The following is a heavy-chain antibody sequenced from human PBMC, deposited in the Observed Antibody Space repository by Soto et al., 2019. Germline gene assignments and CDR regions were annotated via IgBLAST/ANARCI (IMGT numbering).Heavy chain of an antibody. CDR2: IWYDGGNK. CDR1: GFTFSDYG. CDR3: AKLKAGGYYYDSSGYYPPAEYFQH. D-gene: IGHD3-22*01. Sequence: LRLSCAASGFTFSDYGMHWVRQAPGKGLEWVAVIWYDGGNKYYADSVKGRFTVSRDNSKNTLYLQMNSLRAEDTAVYYCAKLKAGGYYYDSSGYYPPAEYFQHWGQGTLVTVSS. J-gene: IGHJ1*01. V-gene: IGHV3-33*03.